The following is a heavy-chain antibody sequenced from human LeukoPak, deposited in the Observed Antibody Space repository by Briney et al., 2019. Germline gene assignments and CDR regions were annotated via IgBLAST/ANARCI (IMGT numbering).Heavy chain of an antibody. Sequence: SETLSLTCTVSGGSISSGGYYWSWIRQHPGKGLEWIGYIYYSGSTYYNPSLKSRVTISVDTSKNQFSLKLSSVTAADTAVYYCARGVVVVVAATPVFDYWGQGTLVTVSS. CDR3: ARGVVVVVAATPVFDY. CDR1: GGSISSGGYY. D-gene: IGHD2-15*01. CDR2: IYYSGST. J-gene: IGHJ4*02. V-gene: IGHV4-31*03.